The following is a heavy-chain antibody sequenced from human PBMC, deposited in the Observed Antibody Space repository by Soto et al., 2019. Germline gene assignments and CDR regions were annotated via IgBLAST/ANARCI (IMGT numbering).Heavy chain of an antibody. J-gene: IGHJ4*02. CDR2: ISYDGSDK. CDR3: ARDYYKYYDSSGYYRSPAY. CDR1: GFIFSNYA. Sequence: PGGSLRLSCAASGFIFSNYAMHWVRQAPGKGLEWVAVISYDGSDKDYADSVKGRFTISRDNSRNTLFLQMNSLRAEDTAVYYCARDYYKYYDSSGYYRSPAYWGQGTLVTVSS. D-gene: IGHD3-22*01. V-gene: IGHV3-30-3*01.